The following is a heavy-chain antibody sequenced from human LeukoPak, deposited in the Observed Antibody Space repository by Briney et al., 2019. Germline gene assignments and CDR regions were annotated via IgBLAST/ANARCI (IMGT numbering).Heavy chain of an antibody. Sequence: ASVKVSYKASGCTFTSYYMHWVRQAPGQGLEWMGITNPSGGSTSYAQKFQGRVTMTRDTSTSTVYMELSSLGSEDTAVYYCARDWFGEFRRLPDYWGQGTLVTVSS. CDR1: GCTFTSYY. J-gene: IGHJ4*02. V-gene: IGHV1-46*01. CDR3: ARDWFGEFRRLPDY. CDR2: TNPSGGST. D-gene: IGHD3-10*01.